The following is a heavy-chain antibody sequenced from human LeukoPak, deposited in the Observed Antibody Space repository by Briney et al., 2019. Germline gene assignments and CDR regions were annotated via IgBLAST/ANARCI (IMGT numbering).Heavy chain of an antibody. CDR1: GFTFGSYG. D-gene: IGHD2-2*01. CDR2: INSDGSST. CDR3: ARAGKYQRYYYYMDV. V-gene: IGHV3-74*01. Sequence: PGGSLRLSCAASGFTFGSYGMSWVRQAPGKGLEWVSRINSDGSSTSYADSVKGRFTISRDNAKNTLYLQMNSLRAEDTAVYYCARAGKYQRYYYYMDVWGKGTTVTVSS. J-gene: IGHJ6*03.